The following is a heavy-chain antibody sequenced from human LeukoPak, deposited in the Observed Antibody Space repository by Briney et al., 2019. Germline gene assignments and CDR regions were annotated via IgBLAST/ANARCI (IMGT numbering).Heavy chain of an antibody. CDR3: ATLPLDSGIDY. CDR2: INPNSGGT. D-gene: IGHD1-26*01. J-gene: IGHJ4*02. V-gene: IGHV1-2*02. Sequence: ASVKVSCTASGYIFTDYYIHWVRQAPGQGLEWMGWINPNSGGTNYAHKFQGRVTMTRDTSVSTAYMELSRLRYDDTAVYYCATLPLDSGIDYWGQGTLVTVSS. CDR1: GYIFTDYY.